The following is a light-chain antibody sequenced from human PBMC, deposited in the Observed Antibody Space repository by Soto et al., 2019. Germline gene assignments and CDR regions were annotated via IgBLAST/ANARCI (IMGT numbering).Light chain of an antibody. CDR2: EGF. Sequence: QSALTQPASVSGSPGQSITISCTGTTSDIGSYNLLSWYQQHPGKAPKLIIFEGFKRPSGVSSRFSGSKSGNTASLTISGLQSEDEADYYCSSYAGSTTYVVFGGGTKVTVL. V-gene: IGLV2-23*01. J-gene: IGLJ2*01. CDR3: SSYAGSTTYVV. CDR1: TSDIGSYNL.